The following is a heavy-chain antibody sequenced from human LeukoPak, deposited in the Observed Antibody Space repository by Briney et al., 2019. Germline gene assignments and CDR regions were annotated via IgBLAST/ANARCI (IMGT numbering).Heavy chain of an antibody. V-gene: IGHV4-34*01. J-gene: IGHJ5*02. D-gene: IGHD5-18*01. CDR2: INHSGST. CDR1: GGSFSGYY. CDR3: ARAGCSYGYPPKEAYNWFDP. Sequence: LKPSETLSLTCAVYGGSFSGYYWSWIRQPPGKGLEWIGEINHSGSTNYNPSLKSRVTISVDTSKNQFSLKLSSVTAADTAVYYCARAGCSYGYPPKEAYNWFDPWGQGTLVTVSS.